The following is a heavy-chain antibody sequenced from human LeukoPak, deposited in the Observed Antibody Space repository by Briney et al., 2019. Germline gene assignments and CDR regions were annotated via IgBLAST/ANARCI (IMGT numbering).Heavy chain of an antibody. CDR3: ARTARHLDY. CDR1: GFTFSDPY. V-gene: IGHV3-11*04. D-gene: IGHD5-18*01. J-gene: IGHJ4*02. CDR2: ISGSGTDI. Sequence: GGSPRLSCEASGFTFSDPYMSWIRQAPGKGLECLSYISGSGTDINYADSVRGRFTISRDNAKNLLYLQMNDLRVEDTAVYYCARTARHLDYWGQGTLVTVSS.